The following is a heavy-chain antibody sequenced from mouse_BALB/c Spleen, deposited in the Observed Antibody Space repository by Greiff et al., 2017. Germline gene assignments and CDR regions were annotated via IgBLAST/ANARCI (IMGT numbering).Heavy chain of an antibody. CDR2: IRNKANGYTT. CDR3: ARGFYYRYGQYFDY. D-gene: IGHD2-14*01. CDR1: GFTFTDYY. Sequence: EVKVVESGGGLVQPGGSLRLSCATSGFTFTDYYMSWVRQPPGKALEWLGFIRNKANGYTTEYSASVKGRFTISRDNSQSILYLQMNTLRAEDSATYYCARGFYYRYGQYFDYWGQGTTLTVSS. V-gene: IGHV7-3*02. J-gene: IGHJ2*01.